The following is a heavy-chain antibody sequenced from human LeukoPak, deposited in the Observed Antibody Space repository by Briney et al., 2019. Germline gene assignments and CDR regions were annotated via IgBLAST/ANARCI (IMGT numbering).Heavy chain of an antibody. CDR2: IYYSGST. CDR1: GGSISSSSYY. J-gene: IGHJ6*03. Sequence: SETLSLTCTVSGGSISSSSYYWGWIRQPPGKGLEWIGSIYYSGSTYYNPSLKSRVTISVDTSKNQFSLKLSSVTAADTAVYFCARVGYYPDYYMDVWGKGTTVTVSS. V-gene: IGHV4-39*07. CDR3: ARVGYYPDYYMDV. D-gene: IGHD2-21*01.